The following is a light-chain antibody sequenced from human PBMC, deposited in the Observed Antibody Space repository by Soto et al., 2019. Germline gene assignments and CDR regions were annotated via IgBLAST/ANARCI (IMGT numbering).Light chain of an antibody. CDR3: LQNNSYPVT. V-gene: IGKV1-5*01. Sequence: DIQMTQSPSTLSASVGDRVTITCRASQSISSWLAWYQQKPGKAPKLLIYDASSLESGVPSRFSGSGSGTEFTLTISSLQPDDFATYYCLQNNSYPVTFGQGTKVDIK. J-gene: IGKJ1*01. CDR2: DAS. CDR1: QSISSW.